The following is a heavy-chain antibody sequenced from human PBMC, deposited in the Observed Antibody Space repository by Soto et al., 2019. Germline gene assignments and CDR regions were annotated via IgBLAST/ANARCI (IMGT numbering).Heavy chain of an antibody. Sequence: GGSLRLSCAASGFTFSSYAMSWVRQAPGKGLEWVSAISGSGGSTYYADSVKGRFTISRDNSKNTLYLQMNSLRAEDTAVYYCAKSPGVTTSDPRILPHYYYYYGMDVWGQGTTVTVSS. V-gene: IGHV3-23*01. CDR2: ISGSGGST. D-gene: IGHD4-17*01. J-gene: IGHJ6*02. CDR3: AKSPGVTTSDPRILPHYYYYYGMDV. CDR1: GFTFSSYA.